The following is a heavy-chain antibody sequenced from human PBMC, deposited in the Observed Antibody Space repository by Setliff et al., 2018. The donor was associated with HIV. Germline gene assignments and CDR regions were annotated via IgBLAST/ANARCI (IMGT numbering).Heavy chain of an antibody. CDR1: GGSFSGYH. V-gene: IGHV4-34*01. D-gene: IGHD3-3*01. Sequence: PSETLSLTCAVYGGSFSGYHWSWIRQPPGKGLEWIGEINHTGSSNYNPSLKSRVIILLDQSKNQFSLRLSPVTAADTAVYYCARLIGRYGVVVRPNGHAFDVWGQGTMVTVSS. CDR3: ARLIGRYGVVVRPNGHAFDV. J-gene: IGHJ3*01. CDR2: INHTGSS.